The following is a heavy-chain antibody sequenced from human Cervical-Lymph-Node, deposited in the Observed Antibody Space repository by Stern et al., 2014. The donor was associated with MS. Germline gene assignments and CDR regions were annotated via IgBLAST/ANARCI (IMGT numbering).Heavy chain of an antibody. V-gene: IGHV1-46*01. CDR2: INPGSGTT. Sequence: QVQLVQSGAEVKKPGASMKVSCTASGYTFTSYYLHWVRQAPGHGLEWMGIINPGSGTTSYAKKFQGRLTLTSDTSTSTVFMQLSNLRSEDTAIYYCAKSGTISGVITGPDNWFGPWGQGTLVTVSS. J-gene: IGHJ5*02. CDR1: GYTFTSYY. D-gene: IGHD3-3*01. CDR3: AKSGTISGVITGPDNWFGP.